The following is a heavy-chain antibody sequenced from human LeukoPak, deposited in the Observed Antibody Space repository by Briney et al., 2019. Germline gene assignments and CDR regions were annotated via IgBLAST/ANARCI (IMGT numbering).Heavy chain of an antibody. CDR2: VNHSGST. D-gene: IGHD6-13*01. Sequence: SETLSLTCAVYGGSFSAHYWNWIRQVPGKGLEWIGGVNHSGSTNTNPSPKGRATLSLDTSKNQFSLKLTSVTAADTAVYYCARGRSSSWSGGGWFDPWGQGTLVTVSS. J-gene: IGHJ5*02. V-gene: IGHV4-34*04. CDR1: GGSFSAHY. CDR3: ARGRSSSWSGGGWFDP.